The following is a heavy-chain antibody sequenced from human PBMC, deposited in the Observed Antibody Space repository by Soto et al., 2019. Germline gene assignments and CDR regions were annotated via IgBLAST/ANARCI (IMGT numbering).Heavy chain of an antibody. V-gene: IGHV3-23*01. CDR3: AKTLLLLGIVEFIPHPPYFDY. J-gene: IGHJ4*02. CDR2: ISGSGGSP. D-gene: IGHD3-10*01. Sequence: PGGSLRLSCAASGFTFSSHAMSWVRQAPGKGLEWVSAISGSGGSPYYADSVKGRFTISRDNSKSTLYLQMNGLRAEDTAVNYCAKTLLLLGIVEFIPHPPYFDYWGQGTLVTVSS. CDR1: GFTFSSHA.